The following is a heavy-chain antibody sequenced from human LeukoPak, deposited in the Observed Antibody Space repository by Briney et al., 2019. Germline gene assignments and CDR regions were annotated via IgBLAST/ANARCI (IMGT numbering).Heavy chain of an antibody. V-gene: IGHV4-30-4*01. J-gene: IGHJ4*02. CDR1: GGSISSGDYY. Sequence: SATLSLTCTVSGGSISSGDYYWSWIRQPPGKGLEWIGYIYYSGSTYYNPSLKSRVTISVDTSKNQFSLKLSSVTAADTAVYYCARARVVVVADHFDYWGQGTLVTVSS. D-gene: IGHD2-15*01. CDR2: IYYSGST. CDR3: ARARVVVVADHFDY.